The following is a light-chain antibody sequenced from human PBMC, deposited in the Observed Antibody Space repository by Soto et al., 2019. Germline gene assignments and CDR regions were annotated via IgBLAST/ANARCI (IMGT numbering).Light chain of an antibody. CDR2: DVS. J-gene: IGLJ2*01. CDR3: SSYTSSSTPYVV. V-gene: IGLV2-14*01. Sequence: QSALTQPASVSGSPGQSITISCTETSSDVGGYNYVSWYQQHPGKAPKLMIYDVSNRPSGVSNRFSGSKSGNTASLTISGLQAEDEADYYCSSYTSSSTPYVVFGGGTKVTVL. CDR1: SSDVGGYNY.